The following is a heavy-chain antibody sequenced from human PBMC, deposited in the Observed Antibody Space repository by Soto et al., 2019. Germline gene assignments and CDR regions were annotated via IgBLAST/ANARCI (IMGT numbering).Heavy chain of an antibody. CDR2: IHPHSGAT. Sequence: QVQLVQSGAEVKKPGASVKVSCEATGYTFTGNYLHWVRQAPGQGLEWMGWIHPHSGATKYAQKFQGWVTMTRDTSLSTAYLDLSSLKSNDPAVYYCVREGVGPTYGWFDPWGQGTLVTVSS. J-gene: IGHJ5*02. D-gene: IGHD2-8*01. V-gene: IGHV1-2*04. CDR1: GYTFTGNY. CDR3: VREGVGPTYGWFDP.